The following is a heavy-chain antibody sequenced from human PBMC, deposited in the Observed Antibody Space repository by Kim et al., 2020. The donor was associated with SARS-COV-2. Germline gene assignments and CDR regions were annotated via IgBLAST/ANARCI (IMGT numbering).Heavy chain of an antibody. Sequence: ASVKVSCKASGYTFTSYAMHWVRQAPGQRLEWMGWINAGNGNTKYSQKFQGRVTITRDTSASTAYMELSSLRPEDTAVYYCARDFSASYGSGFGAFGPWGQGTLVTVSS. CDR3: ARDFSASYGSGFGAFGP. V-gene: IGHV1-3*01. CDR1: GYTFTSYA. J-gene: IGHJ5*02. CDR2: INAGNGNT. D-gene: IGHD3-10*01.